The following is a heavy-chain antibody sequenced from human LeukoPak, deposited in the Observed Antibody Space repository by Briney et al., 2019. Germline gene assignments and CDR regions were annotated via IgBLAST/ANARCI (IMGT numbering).Heavy chain of an antibody. V-gene: IGHV3-23*01. J-gene: IGHJ6*02. CDR3: AKDVRVGGGGMDV. D-gene: IGHD1-26*01. CDR1: GFTFSTYA. Sequence: GGSLRLSCAASGFTFSTYAMNWVRQAPGKGLEWVSLISDSGANKHYAASVKGRFTISRDNSKNTLSLQMNSLRPEDTAVYYCAKDVRVGGGGMDVWGQGTPVTVSS. CDR2: ISDSGANK.